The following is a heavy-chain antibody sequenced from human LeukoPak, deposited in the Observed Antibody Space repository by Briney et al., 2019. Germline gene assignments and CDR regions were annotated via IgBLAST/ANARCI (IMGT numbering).Heavy chain of an antibody. CDR3: ARKLGYCSGGSCYLCDY. CDR1: GYTCTSYG. Sequence: ASVTVSCKASGYTCTSYGISWVRQAPGQGLEWMGWISAYNGNTNYAQKLQGRVTMTTDTSTSTAYMELSSLRSDDTAVYYCARKLGYCSGGSCYLCDYWGQGTLVIVSS. D-gene: IGHD2-15*01. J-gene: IGHJ4*02. CDR2: ISAYNGNT. V-gene: IGHV1-18*01.